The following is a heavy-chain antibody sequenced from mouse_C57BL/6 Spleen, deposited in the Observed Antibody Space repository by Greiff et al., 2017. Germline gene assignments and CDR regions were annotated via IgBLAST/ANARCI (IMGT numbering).Heavy chain of an antibody. Sequence: QVQLKESGAELVMPGASVKLSCKASGYTFTSYWMHWVKQRPGQGLEWIGEIDPSDSYTNYNQKFKGKSTLTVDKSSSTAYMQLSSLTSEDSAVYYCASGGYYGSTPFAYWGQGTLVTVSA. CDR1: GYTFTSYW. J-gene: IGHJ3*01. V-gene: IGHV1-69*01. D-gene: IGHD1-1*01. CDR3: ASGGYYGSTPFAY. CDR2: IDPSDSYT.